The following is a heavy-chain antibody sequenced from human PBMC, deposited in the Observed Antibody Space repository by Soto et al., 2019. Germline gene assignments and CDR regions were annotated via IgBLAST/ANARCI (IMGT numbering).Heavy chain of an antibody. CDR2: ISYDGSNK. CDR3: ARGPPYYYYGMDV. V-gene: IGHV3-30-3*01. CDR1: GFTFSSYA. J-gene: IGHJ6*02. Sequence: PGGSLRLSCAAAGFTFSSYAMHWVRQAPGKGLEWVAVISYDGSNKYYADSVKGRFTISRDNSKNTLYLQMNSLRAEDTAVYYCARGPPYYYYGMDVWGQGTTVTVSS.